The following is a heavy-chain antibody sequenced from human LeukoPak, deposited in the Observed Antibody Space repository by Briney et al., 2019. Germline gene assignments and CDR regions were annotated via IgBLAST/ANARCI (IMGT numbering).Heavy chain of an antibody. CDR1: GGSISSYY. Sequence: SETLSLTCTVSGGSISSYYWSWIRQPAGKGLEWIGRIYTSGSTNYNPSLKSRVTMSVDTSKNQFSLKLSSVTAADTAVYYCARVGGSGSYYLPYYYYYGMDVWGQGTTVTVSS. J-gene: IGHJ6*02. V-gene: IGHV4-4*07. CDR2: IYTSGST. CDR3: ARVGGSGSYYLPYYYYYGMDV. D-gene: IGHD3-10*01.